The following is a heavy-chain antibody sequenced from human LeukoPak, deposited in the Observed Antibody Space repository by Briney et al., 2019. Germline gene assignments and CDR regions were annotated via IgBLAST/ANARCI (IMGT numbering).Heavy chain of an antibody. CDR3: ARGPAVTTYAFDI. D-gene: IGHD4-17*01. CDR1: GGSISSYY. V-gene: IGHV4-59*01. J-gene: IGHJ3*02. Sequence: PSETLSLTCTVSGGSISSYYWSWIRQPPGKGLEWIGYIYYSGSTNYNPSLKSRVTISVDTSKNQFSLKLSSVTAADTAVYYCARGPAVTTYAFDIWGQGTMVTVSS. CDR2: IYYSGST.